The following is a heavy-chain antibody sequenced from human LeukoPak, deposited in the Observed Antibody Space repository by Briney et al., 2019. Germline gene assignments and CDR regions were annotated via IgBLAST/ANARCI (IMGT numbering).Heavy chain of an antibody. CDR3: ARGRYFDWLPMGGYFQH. Sequence: SQTLSLTCAISGDSVSSNSAAWDWIRQSPSRGLEWLGRTYYRSKWYNDYAVSVKSRITINPDTSKNQFSLQLNSVTPEDTAVYYCARGRYFDWLPMGGYFQHWGQGTLVTVSS. D-gene: IGHD3-9*01. CDR2: TYYRSKWYN. V-gene: IGHV6-1*01. CDR1: GDSVSSNSAA. J-gene: IGHJ1*01.